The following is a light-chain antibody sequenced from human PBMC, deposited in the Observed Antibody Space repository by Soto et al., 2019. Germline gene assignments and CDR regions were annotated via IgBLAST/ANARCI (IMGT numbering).Light chain of an antibody. J-gene: IGKJ1*01. CDR2: AAS. V-gene: IGKV1-9*01. CDR1: QGISSD. Sequence: DIQLTQSPSFLSASVGDRATITCRASQGISSDLAWYQQKPGKAPKLLIYAASTLQSGVPSRFSGSGSGTEFTLTISSLQPEDFATYYCQQLNSYPWTFGQGTKVEIK. CDR3: QQLNSYPWT.